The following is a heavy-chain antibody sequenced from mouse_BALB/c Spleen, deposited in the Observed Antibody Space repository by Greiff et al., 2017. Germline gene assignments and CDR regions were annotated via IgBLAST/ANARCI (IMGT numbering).Heavy chain of an antibody. J-gene: IGHJ3*01. Sequence: VQLQQTGPELVKPGASVKISCKASGYSFTDYIMLWVKQSHGKSLEWIGNINPYYGSTSYNLKFKGKATLTVDKSSSTAYMQLNSLTSEDSAVYYCASDSSGYSFAYWGQGTLVTVSA. V-gene: IGHV1-39*01. CDR3: ASDSSGYSFAY. CDR2: INPYYGST. CDR1: GYSFTDYI. D-gene: IGHD3-2*01.